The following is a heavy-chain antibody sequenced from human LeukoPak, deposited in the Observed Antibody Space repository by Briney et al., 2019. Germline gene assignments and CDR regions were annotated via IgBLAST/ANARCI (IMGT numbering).Heavy chain of an antibody. CDR2: ISSSSSYI. CDR1: GFTFSSYS. CDR3: VREACSGGSFYPIGYGIDV. J-gene: IGHJ6*02. D-gene: IGHD2-15*01. V-gene: IGHV3-21*01. Sequence: PGGSLRLSCAASGFTFSSYSMNWVRQAPGKGLEWVSSISSSSSYIYYADSVKGRFTISRDNAKNSLYLQMNSLRAEDTAVYYCVREACSGGSFYPIGYGIDVGGRETTLTVSS.